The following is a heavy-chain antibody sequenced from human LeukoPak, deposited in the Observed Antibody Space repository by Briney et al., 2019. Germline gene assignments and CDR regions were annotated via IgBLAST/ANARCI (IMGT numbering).Heavy chain of an antibody. CDR3: ARGSSSTWDIFGYFDY. CDR2: VYYSGSP. D-gene: IGHD6-13*01. CDR1: GGSISSYY. Sequence: SETLSLTCTVSGGSISSYYWSWIRQPPGKGLEWIGYVYYSGSPTYNPSLKSRVTISVDTSKNQFSLKLTSVTAADTAMYYCARGSSSTWDIFGYFDYWGQGTLVTVSS. J-gene: IGHJ4*02. V-gene: IGHV4-59*01.